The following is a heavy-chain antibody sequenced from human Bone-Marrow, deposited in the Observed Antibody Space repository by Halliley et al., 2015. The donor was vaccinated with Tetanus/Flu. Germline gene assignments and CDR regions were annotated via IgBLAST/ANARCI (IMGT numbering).Heavy chain of an antibody. CDR3: ARRTPTVRYYYYGMDV. V-gene: IGHV4-34*01. CDR2: NNQRGTP. Sequence: NNQRGTPHYTPPLKSRVPISVDPPKNRFPLKLSSVAAADTAVYYCARRTPTVRYYYYGMDVWGQGTTVTVSS. J-gene: IGHJ6*02. D-gene: IGHD3-10*01.